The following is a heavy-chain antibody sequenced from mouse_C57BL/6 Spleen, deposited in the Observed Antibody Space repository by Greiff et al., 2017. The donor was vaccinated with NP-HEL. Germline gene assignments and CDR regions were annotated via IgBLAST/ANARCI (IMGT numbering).Heavy chain of an antibody. D-gene: IGHD3-2*02. Sequence: EVMLVESGPELVKPGASVKMSCKASGYTFTDYNMHWVKQSHGKSLEWIGYINPNNGGTSYNQKFKGKATLTVNKSSSTAYMELRSLTSEDSAVYYCARRPDSSGYEDAMDYWGQGTSVTVSS. V-gene: IGHV1-22*01. CDR2: INPNNGGT. CDR3: ARRPDSSGYEDAMDY. J-gene: IGHJ4*01. CDR1: GYTFTDYN.